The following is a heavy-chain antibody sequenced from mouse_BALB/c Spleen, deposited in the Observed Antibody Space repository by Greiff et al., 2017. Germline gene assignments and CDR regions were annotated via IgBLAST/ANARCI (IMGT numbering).Heavy chain of an antibody. V-gene: IGHV1-7*01. CDR1: GYTFTSYW. Sequence: VQLQQSGAELAKPGASVKMSCKASGYTFTSYWMHWVKQRPGQGLEWIGYINPSTGYTEYNQKFKDKATLTADKSSSTAYMQLSSLTAEDSAVYYCARLAMTTWFAYWGQGTLVTVSA. CDR2: INPSTGYT. J-gene: IGHJ3*01. CDR3: ARLAMTTWFAY.